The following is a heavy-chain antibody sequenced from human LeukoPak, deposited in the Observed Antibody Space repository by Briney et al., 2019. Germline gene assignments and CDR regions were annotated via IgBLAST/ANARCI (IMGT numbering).Heavy chain of an antibody. Sequence: GGSLRLSCVASGFTFSSYWMTWVRQAPGKGLEWVANMNGDGTERYYVDSVKGRFTISRDNAKNSLYLQMNSLRAEDTAVYYCARGVYSLDVWGKGITVTVSS. CDR3: ARGVYSLDV. D-gene: IGHD2-21*01. V-gene: IGHV3-7*01. CDR2: MNGDGTER. CDR1: GFTFSSYW. J-gene: IGHJ6*04.